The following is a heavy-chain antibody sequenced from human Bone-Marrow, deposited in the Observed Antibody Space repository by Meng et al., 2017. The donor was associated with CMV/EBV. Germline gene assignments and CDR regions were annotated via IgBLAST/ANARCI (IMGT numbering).Heavy chain of an antibody. CDR2: IYSGGIHSDGDT. D-gene: IGHD3-10*01. Sequence: GGSLRLSCAASGFHVRSNYMAWVRQAPGKGLEWVSVIYSGGIHSDGDTYHTDSVKGRFTISRDNSKNTLYLQMDSLRTEDTAVYYCARDRGNYYGSGSYYYYWGQGTLVTVSS. V-gene: IGHV3-53*05. CDR1: GFHVRSNY. CDR3: ARDRGNYYGSGSYYYY. J-gene: IGHJ4*02.